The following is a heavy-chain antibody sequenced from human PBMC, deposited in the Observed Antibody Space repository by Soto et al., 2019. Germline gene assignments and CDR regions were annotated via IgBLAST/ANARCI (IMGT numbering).Heavy chain of an antibody. Sequence: QVQLVQSGAEVKKPGSSVKVSCKASGGSLSKYGISWVRQAPGQGLEWMGAIIPVFGTPNYAQKFQDRVTITADESTTTVYMEVRSLTSEDTAVYYCARGDATKIVVTTYYAMDVWGQGTTVTVSS. V-gene: IGHV1-69*12. D-gene: IGHD3-22*01. J-gene: IGHJ6*02. CDR3: ARGDATKIVVTTYYAMDV. CDR1: GGSLSKYG. CDR2: IIPVFGTP.